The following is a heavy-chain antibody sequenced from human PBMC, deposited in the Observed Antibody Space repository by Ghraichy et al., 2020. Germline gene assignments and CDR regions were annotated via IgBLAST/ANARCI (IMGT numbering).Heavy chain of an antibody. V-gene: IGHV4-61*03. J-gene: IGHJ4*02. CDR2: ASYSWST. D-gene: IGHD6-19*01. Sequence: SETLSLTCTVSGDSVISGSTYWNWIQKPPGNGLEWLGYASYSWSTNYNPALKRRVTVSIDTSNNHFSLRFGSVTAADTAVYYCARGVSRGWPSVWYHFASWGQVTLVTTSS. CDR1: GDSVISGSTY. CDR3: ARGVSRGWPSVWYHFAS.